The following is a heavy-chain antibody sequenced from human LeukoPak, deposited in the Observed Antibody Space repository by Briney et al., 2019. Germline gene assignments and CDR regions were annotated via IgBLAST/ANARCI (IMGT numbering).Heavy chain of an antibody. V-gene: IGHV4-30-2*01. CDR3: ARSIPGYYYYGMDV. Sequence: SETLSLTCAVSVGSISSGCYSWSWIRQPPGKGLEWIGYIYHSGSTYYNPSLKSRVTISVDRSKNQFSLKLSSVTAADTAVYYCARSIPGYYYYGMDVWGQGTTVTVSS. CDR1: VGSISSGCYS. CDR2: IYHSGST. D-gene: IGHD2-15*01. J-gene: IGHJ6*02.